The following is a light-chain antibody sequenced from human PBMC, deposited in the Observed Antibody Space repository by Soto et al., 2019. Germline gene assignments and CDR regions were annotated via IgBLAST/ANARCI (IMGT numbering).Light chain of an antibody. CDR3: QQRSSWPLT. CDR1: QGVSRF. Sequence: EIVLTQSPATLSLSPGERAALSCRASQGVSRFLAWYQQKPGQAPRLLIYDASNRATGIPARFSGSGSGTDFTLAISSLEPEDFAVYYCQQRSSWPLTFGGVTKVEIK. J-gene: IGKJ4*01. CDR2: DAS. V-gene: IGKV3-11*01.